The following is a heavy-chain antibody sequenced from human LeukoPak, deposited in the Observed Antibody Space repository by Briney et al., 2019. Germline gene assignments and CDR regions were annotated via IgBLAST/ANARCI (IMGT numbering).Heavy chain of an antibody. V-gene: IGHV4-31*03. J-gene: IGHJ4*02. D-gene: IGHD2-2*01. CDR2: IYYSGST. CDR3: ARGGYCSSTSCYARVAQSDY. Sequence: SETLSLTCTVSGGSISSGGYYWSWIRQHPGKGLEWIGYIYYSGSTYYNPSLKSRVTISVDTSKNQFSLKLSSVTAADTAVYYCARGGYCSSTSCYARVAQSDYWGQGTLVTVSS. CDR1: GGSISSGGYY.